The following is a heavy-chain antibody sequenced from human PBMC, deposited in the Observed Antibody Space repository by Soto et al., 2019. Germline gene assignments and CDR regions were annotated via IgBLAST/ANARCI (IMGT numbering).Heavy chain of an antibody. D-gene: IGHD3-10*01. V-gene: IGHV1-8*01. Sequence: ASVKVSCKASGYTFTRYDINWVRQATGQGLEWMGWMNPNSGNTGYAQKFQGRVTMTRNTSIGTAYMELSSLRSEDTAVYYCASSGEDNFYYYYYYMDVWGKGTTVTVSS. J-gene: IGHJ6*03. CDR1: GYTFTRYD. CDR2: MNPNSGNT. CDR3: ASSGEDNFYYYYYYMDV.